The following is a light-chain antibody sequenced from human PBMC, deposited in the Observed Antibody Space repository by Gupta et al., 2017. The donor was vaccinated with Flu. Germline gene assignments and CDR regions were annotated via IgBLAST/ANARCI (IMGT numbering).Light chain of an antibody. Sequence: DVVMTQSPHSLSVTLGQPASIPCRSSQSLVYRDGNIYSSWFQQRPGQSPRRLIYQVSHRGSGVPDRFSGSGSGTDFTLKISRVEAEDVGVYYCMQGSRWPWAFGQGTKVEIK. CDR1: QSLVYRDGNIY. V-gene: IGKV2-30*01. J-gene: IGKJ1*01. CDR2: QVS. CDR3: MQGSRWPWA.